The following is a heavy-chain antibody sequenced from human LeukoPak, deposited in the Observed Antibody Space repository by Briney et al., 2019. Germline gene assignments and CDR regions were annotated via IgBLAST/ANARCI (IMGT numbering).Heavy chain of an antibody. CDR2: ISRTGTYT. Sequence: GGSLRLSCAASGYTFNSYIMNWVRQVPGKGLEWVSSISRTGTYTFLADSVKDRFTISRDNGRNSLYLQMNSLRPEDTAIYYCARDPLGNCTSTSCPRGPFDPWGQGTLVIVSS. CDR1: GYTFNSYI. J-gene: IGHJ5*02. V-gene: IGHV3-21*01. CDR3: ARDPLGNCTSTSCPRGPFDP. D-gene: IGHD2-2*01.